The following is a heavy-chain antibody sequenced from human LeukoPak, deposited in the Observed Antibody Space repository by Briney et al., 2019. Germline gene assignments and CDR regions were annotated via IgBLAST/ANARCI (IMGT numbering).Heavy chain of an antibody. V-gene: IGHV3-30*04. CDR3: ARGAYCSGGSCYYFDY. J-gene: IGHJ4*02. Sequence: PGGSLRLSCAASGFTFSSYAMHWVRQAPGKGLEWVAVISYDGSNKYYADSVKGRFTISRDNSKNTLYLQMNSLRAEDTAVYYCARGAYCSGGSCYYFDYWGQGTLVTVSS. CDR1: GFTFSSYA. CDR2: ISYDGSNK. D-gene: IGHD2-15*01.